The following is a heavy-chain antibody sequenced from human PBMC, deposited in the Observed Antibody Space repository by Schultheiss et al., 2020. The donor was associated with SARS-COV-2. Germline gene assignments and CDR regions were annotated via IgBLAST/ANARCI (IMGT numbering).Heavy chain of an antibody. CDR3: ARVSSGYERFYYYYYAMDV. Sequence: SQTLSLTCAVSGYAIGSDYYWGWIRQPPGKGLEWIGYIYYSGSTYYNPSLKSRVIISVDTSKNQFSLKLSSVTAADTAVYYCARVSSGYERFYYYYYAMDVWGQGTTVTVSS. D-gene: IGHD5-12*01. V-gene: IGHV4-38-2*01. CDR1: GYAIGSDYY. J-gene: IGHJ6*02. CDR2: IYYSGST.